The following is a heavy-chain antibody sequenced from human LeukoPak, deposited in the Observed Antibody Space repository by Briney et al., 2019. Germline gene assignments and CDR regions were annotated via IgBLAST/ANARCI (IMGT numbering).Heavy chain of an antibody. D-gene: IGHD1-26*01. V-gene: IGHV3-30*02. CDR1: GFTFSSYG. J-gene: IGHJ4*02. Sequence: PGGSLRLSCAASGFTFSSYGMHWVRQAPGKGLEWVAFIRYDGSNKYYADSVKGRFTISRDNSKNTLYLQMNSLRAEDTAVYYCAKDRPSGSYRGGAPDYWGQGTLVTVSS. CDR2: IRYDGSNK. CDR3: AKDRPSGSYRGGAPDY.